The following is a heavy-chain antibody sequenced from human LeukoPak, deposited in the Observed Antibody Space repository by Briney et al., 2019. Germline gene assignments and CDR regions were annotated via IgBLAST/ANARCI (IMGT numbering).Heavy chain of an antibody. CDR3: ARDLYDSSGYPCGDY. CDR2: ISAYNGNT. CDR1: GYTFTSYG. V-gene: IGHV1-18*01. J-gene: IGHJ4*02. Sequence: GASVKVSCTASGYTFTSYGISWVRQAPGQGLEWMGWISAYNGNTNYAQKLQGRVTMTTDTSTSTAYMELRSLRSDDTAVYYCARDLYDSSGYPCGDYWGQGTLVTVSS. D-gene: IGHD3-22*01.